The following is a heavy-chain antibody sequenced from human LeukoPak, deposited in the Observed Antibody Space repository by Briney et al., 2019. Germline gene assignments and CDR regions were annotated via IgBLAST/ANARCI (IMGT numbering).Heavy chain of an antibody. CDR3: ARFYYDFWTPGGYFDY. V-gene: IGHV1-18*04. CDR2: ISAYNGNT. CDR1: GYTFTSYY. D-gene: IGHD3-3*01. J-gene: IGHJ4*02. Sequence: GASVKVSCKASGYTFTSYYMHWVRQAPGQGLEWMGWISAYNGNTNYAQKLQGRVTMTTDTSTSTAYMELRSLRSDDTAVYYCARFYYDFWTPGGYFDYWGQGTLVTVSS.